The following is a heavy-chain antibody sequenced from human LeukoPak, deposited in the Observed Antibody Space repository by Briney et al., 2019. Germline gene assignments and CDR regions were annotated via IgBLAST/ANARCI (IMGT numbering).Heavy chain of an antibody. D-gene: IGHD2-2*01. CDR2: ISGSGGST. Sequence: GGSLRLSCAASGFTFSSYAMSWVRQARGKGLEWVSAISGSGGSTYYADSVKGRFTVSRDNSKNTLYLQMNSLRAEDTAVYYCAKGYCSSTSCYTFDYWGQGTLVTVSS. V-gene: IGHV3-23*01. CDR3: AKGYCSSTSCYTFDY. J-gene: IGHJ4*02. CDR1: GFTFSSYA.